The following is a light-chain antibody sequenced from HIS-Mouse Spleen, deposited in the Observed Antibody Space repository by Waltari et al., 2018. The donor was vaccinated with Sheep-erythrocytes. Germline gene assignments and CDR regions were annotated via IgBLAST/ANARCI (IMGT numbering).Light chain of an antibody. CDR3: CSYAGSYNHV. Sequence: QSALTQPRSVSGSPGQSVTISCTGTSSDVGGYNYVSWYQQHPDKAPKLMIYGVSNRPSGVPDRFSGSKSGNTASLTISGLQAEDEADYYCCSYAGSYNHVFATGTKVTVL. CDR2: GVS. J-gene: IGLJ1*01. CDR1: SSDVGGYNY. V-gene: IGLV2-11*01.